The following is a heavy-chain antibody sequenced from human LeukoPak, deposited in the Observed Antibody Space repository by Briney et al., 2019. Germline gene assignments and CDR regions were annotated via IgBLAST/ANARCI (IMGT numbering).Heavy chain of an antibody. CDR2: ISPGGGTT. V-gene: IGHV3-23*01. J-gene: IGHJ4*02. D-gene: IGHD2-2*01. CDR1: GFAFGSEA. CDR3: ARELDGGSPLPAAILNY. Sequence: GGSLRLSCAVSGFAFGSEAMSWVRQSPARGLEWVASISPGGGTTYYADYVKGRFTISRDNSKNSLYLQMNSLRAEDTAVYYCARELDGGSPLPAAILNYWGQGTLVTVSS.